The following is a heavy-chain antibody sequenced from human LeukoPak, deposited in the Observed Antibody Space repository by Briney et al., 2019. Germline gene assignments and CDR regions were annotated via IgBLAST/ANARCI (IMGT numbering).Heavy chain of an antibody. D-gene: IGHD3-16*01. CDR3: ARGMITFGGGNWFDP. V-gene: IGHV1-69*01. CDR2: IIPICGTA. Sequence: ASVKVSCKASGGTFSIYAMSWVRQAPGQGLEWMGGIIPICGTANYAQKLQGRVTITAAESTSTAYMELRSLRSEDTAVYYCARGMITFGGGNWFDPWGQRTLVTVSS. J-gene: IGHJ5*02. CDR1: GGTFSIYA.